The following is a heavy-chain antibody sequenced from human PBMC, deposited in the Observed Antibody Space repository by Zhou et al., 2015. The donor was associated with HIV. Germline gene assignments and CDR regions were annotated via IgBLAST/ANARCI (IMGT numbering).Heavy chain of an antibody. J-gene: IGHJ4*02. CDR1: GDTFRYYA. D-gene: IGHD1-26*01. CDR2: INGDNGKT. V-gene: IGHV1-18*01. CDR3: TRGRWEVPDAY. Sequence: QVQLVQSGAEVKKPGASVKVSCKASGDTFRYYAISWVRQSPGQGLEWMGWINGDNGKTRYAQQFQGRVTLTTDRSTKTAFMELSGLTSEDTAIYYCTRGRWEVPDAYWGQGSLVTVSP.